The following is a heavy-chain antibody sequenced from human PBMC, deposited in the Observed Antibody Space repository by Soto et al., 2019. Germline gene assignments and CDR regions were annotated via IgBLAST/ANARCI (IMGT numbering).Heavy chain of an antibody. J-gene: IGHJ4*02. D-gene: IGHD3-10*01. V-gene: IGHV4-59*08. CDR2: IYYSGST. CDR1: GGSISSYY. CDR3: ARHEPGDQWFDY. Sequence: KPSETLSLTCTVSGGSISSYYWSWIRQPPGKGLEWIGYIYYSGSTNYNPSLKSRVTISVDTSKNQFSLKLSSVTAADTAVYYCARHEPGDQWFDYWGQGALVTVSS.